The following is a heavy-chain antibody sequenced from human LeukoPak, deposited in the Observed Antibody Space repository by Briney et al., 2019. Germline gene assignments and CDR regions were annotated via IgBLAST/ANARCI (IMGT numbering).Heavy chain of an antibody. V-gene: IGHV3-48*03. CDR3: AKKYSTGLDP. D-gene: IGHD1-26*01. J-gene: IGHJ5*02. CDR1: GFTFSSYE. Sequence: GGSLRLSCAASGFTFSSYEMNWVRQAPGKGLEWVSYISSSGSTIYYADSVKGRFTISRDNSKNTLYLQMNSLRAEDTAIYYCAKKYSTGLDPWGQGTLVTVSS. CDR2: ISSSGSTI.